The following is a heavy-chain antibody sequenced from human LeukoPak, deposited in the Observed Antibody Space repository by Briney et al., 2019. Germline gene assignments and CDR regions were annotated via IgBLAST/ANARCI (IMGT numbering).Heavy chain of an antibody. V-gene: IGHV3-21*01. CDR2: ISSSGSYI. D-gene: IGHD1-26*01. CDR3: ARDFSGSYYDLDY. J-gene: IGHJ4*02. Sequence: GGSLRLSCAASGFTFSDYSMNWVRQAPGKGLEWVSSISSSGSYIYYADSVKGRFTISRDNAKNSLYLQMNSLRAEDTAVYYCARDFSGSYYDLDYWGQGTLVTVSS. CDR1: GFTFSDYS.